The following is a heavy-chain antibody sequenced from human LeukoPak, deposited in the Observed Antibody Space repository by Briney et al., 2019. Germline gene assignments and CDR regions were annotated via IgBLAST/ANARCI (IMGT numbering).Heavy chain of an antibody. CDR1: GFTVSSKY. CDR2: IYSGGST. CDR3: ARGGSSRHFDY. Sequence: GGSLRLSCAASGFTVSSKYMSWVRQAPGKGLEWVSIIYSGGSTYYADSVKGRFTISRDNSKNTLFLQMDSLRAEDTAVYYCARGGSSRHFDYWGQGTLVTVSS. V-gene: IGHV3-53*01. D-gene: IGHD6-13*01. J-gene: IGHJ4*02.